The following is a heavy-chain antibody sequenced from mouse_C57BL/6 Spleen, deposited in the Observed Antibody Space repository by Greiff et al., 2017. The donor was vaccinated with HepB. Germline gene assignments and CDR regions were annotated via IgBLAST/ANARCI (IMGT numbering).Heavy chain of an antibody. J-gene: IGHJ1*03. V-gene: IGHV1-26*01. CDR1: GYTFTDYY. Sequence: EVQLQQSGPELVKPGASVKISCKASGYTFTDYYMNWVKQSHGKSLEWIGDINPNNGGTSYNQKFKGKATLTVDKSSSTAYMELRSLTSEDSAVYYCAPEGIYYDYDGYFDVWGTGTTVTVSS. D-gene: IGHD2-4*01. CDR2: INPNNGGT. CDR3: APEGIYYDYDGYFDV.